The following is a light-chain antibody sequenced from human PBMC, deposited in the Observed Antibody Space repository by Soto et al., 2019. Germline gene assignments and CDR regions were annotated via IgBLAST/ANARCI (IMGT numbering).Light chain of an antibody. CDR1: QSVSSY. CDR3: QQRSNWPPLT. CDR2: DAS. V-gene: IGKV3-11*01. J-gene: IGKJ4*01. Sequence: EIVLTQSPATLSLSPGGRATLSCRASQSVSSYLAWYQQKPGQAPRLLIYDASNRATGIPARFSGSGSGTDFTLTISSLGPEDFAVYYCQQRSNWPPLTFGGGTKVEIK.